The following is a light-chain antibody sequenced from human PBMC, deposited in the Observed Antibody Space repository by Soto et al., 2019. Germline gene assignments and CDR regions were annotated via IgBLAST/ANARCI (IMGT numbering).Light chain of an antibody. CDR3: AAWDDSLNGRV. Sequence: QSVLTQPPSASGTPGQRVTISCSGSSSNIGSNIVNWYQQLPGTAPKLLIYSNNQRPSEVPDRFSGSKSGTSASLAISGLQSEDEADYYCAAWDDSLNGRVFGGGTKVTVL. CDR1: SSNIGSNI. V-gene: IGLV1-44*01. J-gene: IGLJ3*02. CDR2: SNN.